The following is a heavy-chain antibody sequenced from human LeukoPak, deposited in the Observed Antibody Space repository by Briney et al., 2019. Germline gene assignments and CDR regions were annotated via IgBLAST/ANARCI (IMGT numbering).Heavy chain of an antibody. CDR3: ATNYGDNYYYMDV. V-gene: IGHV7-4-1*02. CDR1: GHSLSNYG. Sequence: ASVKVSCKAFGHSLSNYGLNWVRQAPGQGLEWMGWINTNTGNPMYAQGFTGRFVFSLDTSVSTAYLQISSLKAEDTAVYYCATNYGDNYYYMDVWGKGTTVTVSS. D-gene: IGHD4-23*01. CDR2: INTNTGNP. J-gene: IGHJ6*03.